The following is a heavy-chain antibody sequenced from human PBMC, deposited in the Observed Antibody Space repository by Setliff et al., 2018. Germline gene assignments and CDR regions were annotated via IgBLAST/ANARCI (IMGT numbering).Heavy chain of an antibody. J-gene: IGHJ3*02. CDR1: GYTFTSYA. CDR2: MNPNSGNT. V-gene: IGHV1-8*03. CDR3: AKDVSPPGTNGWHPDVLDI. D-gene: IGHD6-19*01. Sequence: ASVKVSCKASGYTFTSYAMHWVRQATGQGLEWMGWMNPNSGNTGYAQKFQGRVTITADKSTSTAYMELNSLRAEDTAVYYCAKDVSPPGTNGWHPDVLDIWGQGTMVTVSS.